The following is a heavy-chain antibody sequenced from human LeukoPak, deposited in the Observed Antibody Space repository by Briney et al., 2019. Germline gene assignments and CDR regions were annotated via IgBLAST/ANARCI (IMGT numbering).Heavy chain of an antibody. CDR2: INPNSGGT. V-gene: IGHV1-2*06. J-gene: IGHJ4*02. D-gene: IGHD3-10*01. CDR1: GYTLTELS. CDR3: ARVYYGSGNTDY. Sequence: ASVKVSCKVSGYTLTELSMHWVRQAPGQGLEWMGRINPNSGGTNYAQKFQGRVTMTRDTSISTAYMELSRLRSDDTAVYYCARVYYGSGNTDYWGQGTLVTVSS.